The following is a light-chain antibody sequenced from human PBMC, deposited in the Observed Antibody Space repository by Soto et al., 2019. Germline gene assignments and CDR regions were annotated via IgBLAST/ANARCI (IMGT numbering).Light chain of an antibody. Sequence: QSALTQPASVSGSPGQSITISCTGTSSDVGSYNLVSWYQQHPGKAPKVMIYEGSKRPSGVSDRFSGSKSGNTASLTISGLQAEDKADYYCCSYGGSTTLDVIFGGGTKLTVL. J-gene: IGLJ2*01. CDR3: CSYGGSTTLDVI. V-gene: IGLV2-23*01. CDR2: EGS. CDR1: SSDVGSYNL.